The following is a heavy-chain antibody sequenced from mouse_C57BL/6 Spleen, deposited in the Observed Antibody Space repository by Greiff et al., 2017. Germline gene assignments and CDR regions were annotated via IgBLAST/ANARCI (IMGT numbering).Heavy chain of an antibody. CDR1: GYAFSSSW. CDR3: AREIGY. Sequence: VQLQQSGPELVKPGASVKISCKASGYAFSSSWMNWVKQRPGQGLEWIGRIYPGDGDTNYNGKFKGKATLTADKSSSTAYMQLSSLTSEDSAVYFCAREIGYWGQGTTLTVSS. CDR2: IYPGDGDT. V-gene: IGHV1-82*01. J-gene: IGHJ2*01. D-gene: IGHD2-14*01.